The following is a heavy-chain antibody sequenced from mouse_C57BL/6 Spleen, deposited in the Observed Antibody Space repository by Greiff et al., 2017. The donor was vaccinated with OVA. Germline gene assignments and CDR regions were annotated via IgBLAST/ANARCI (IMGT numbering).Heavy chain of an antibody. V-gene: IGHV1-80*01. D-gene: IGHD2-1*01. CDR3: ARDGKESLMDY. CDR1: GYAFSSYW. Sequence: QVQLQQSGAELVKPGASVKISCKASGYAFSSYWMNWVKQRPGKGLEWIGQIYPGDGDTNYNGKFKGKATLTADKSSSTAYMQLSSLTSEDSAVYFCARDGKESLMDYWGQGTSGTVSS. CDR2: IYPGDGDT. J-gene: IGHJ4*01.